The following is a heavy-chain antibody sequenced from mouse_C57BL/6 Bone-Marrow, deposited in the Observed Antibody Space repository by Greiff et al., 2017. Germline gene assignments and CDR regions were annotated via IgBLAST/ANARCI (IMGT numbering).Heavy chain of an antibody. D-gene: IGHD2-1*01. V-gene: IGHV14-4*01. CDR3: TGGNYGGNYAMDY. CDR2: IDPENGDT. Sequence: VQLQQSGAELVRPGASVKLSCTASGFNIKDDYMHWVKQRPEQGLEWIGWIDPENGDTEYASKFQGKATITADTSSNTAYLQLSSLTSEDTAVYYCTGGNYGGNYAMDYWGQGTSVTVSS. CDR1: GFNIKDDY. J-gene: IGHJ4*01.